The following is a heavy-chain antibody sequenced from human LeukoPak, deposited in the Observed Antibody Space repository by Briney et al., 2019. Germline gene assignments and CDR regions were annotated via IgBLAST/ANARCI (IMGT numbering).Heavy chain of an antibody. D-gene: IGHD3-10*01. CDR3: ARFSMVRGVSSYYYYMDV. Sequence: SETLSLTCTVSGGSISSSSYYWSWIRQPAGKGLEWIGRIYTSGSTNYNPSLKSRVTMSVDTSKNQFSLKLSSVTAADTAVYYCARFSMVRGVSSYYYYMDVWGKGTTVTISS. CDR1: GGSISSSSYY. CDR2: IYTSGST. J-gene: IGHJ6*03. V-gene: IGHV4-61*02.